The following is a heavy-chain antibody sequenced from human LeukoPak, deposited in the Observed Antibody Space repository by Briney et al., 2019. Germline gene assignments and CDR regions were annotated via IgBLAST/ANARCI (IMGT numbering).Heavy chain of an antibody. CDR2: IYYSGST. CDR3: AADLGYCSSNSCRYFDL. Sequence: SETLSLTCTVSGGSISSGDYYWSWIRQHPGKGLEWIGYIYYSGSTYYNPSLKSRVTISVDTSKNQFSLKLSSVTAADTAVYYCAADLGYCSSNSCRYFDLWGRGTLVTVSS. CDR1: GGSISSGDYY. J-gene: IGHJ2*01. V-gene: IGHV4-31*03. D-gene: IGHD2-2*01.